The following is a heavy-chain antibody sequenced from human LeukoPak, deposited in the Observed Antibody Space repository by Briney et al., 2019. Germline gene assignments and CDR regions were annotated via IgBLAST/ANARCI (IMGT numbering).Heavy chain of an antibody. D-gene: IGHD2-2*01. Sequence: ASVKVSCKASGYTFTGYYMHWVRQAPGQGLEWMGWINPNSGGTNYAQKFQGRVTMTRDTSISTAYMELSRLRSDDTAVYYCARGILIEYQPLLFWFDPWGQGTLVTVSS. CDR3: ARGILIEYQPLLFWFDP. V-gene: IGHV1-2*02. CDR1: GYTFTGYY. CDR2: INPNSGGT. J-gene: IGHJ5*02.